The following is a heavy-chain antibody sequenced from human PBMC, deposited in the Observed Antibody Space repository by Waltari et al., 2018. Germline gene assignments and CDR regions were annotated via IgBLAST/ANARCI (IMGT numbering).Heavy chain of an antibody. D-gene: IGHD1-26*01. CDR2: VIPIFGTP. CDR3: AKREIGYAFDI. V-gene: IGHV1-69*12. Sequence: QVQLVQSGAEVKQPGASVKVSCKASGCTFGTYAITWVRQAPGQGLEWMGGVIPIFGTPNYAPKFQGRVTVSADPSTSTAYLEVRRLISEDTAVYYCAKREIGYAFDIWGHGTMVTVSS. CDR1: GCTFGTYA. J-gene: IGHJ3*02.